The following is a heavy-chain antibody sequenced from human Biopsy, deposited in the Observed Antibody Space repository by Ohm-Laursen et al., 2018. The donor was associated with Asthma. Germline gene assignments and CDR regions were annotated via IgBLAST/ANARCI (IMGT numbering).Heavy chain of an antibody. CDR2: LIPVLGTP. CDR1: GDSFSNYA. CDR3: ARGYSGSDRIVYYYSGLEV. Sequence: SSVKVSCKASGDSFSNYAISWVRQAPGQGLEWMGGLIPVLGTPDHAQMFEGRVTITEDESTSTAYMELSSLSSEDTAVYYCARGYSGSDRIVYYYSGLEVWGQGTTVTVSS. J-gene: IGHJ6*02. V-gene: IGHV1-69*01. D-gene: IGHD5-12*01.